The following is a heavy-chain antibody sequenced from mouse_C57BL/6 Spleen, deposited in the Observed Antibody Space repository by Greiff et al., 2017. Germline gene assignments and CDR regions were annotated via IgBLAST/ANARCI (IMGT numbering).Heavy chain of an antibody. CDR2: INYDGSST. V-gene: IGHV5-16*01. CDR1: GFTFSDYY. J-gene: IGHJ1*03. Sequence: DVQLVESEGGLVQPGSSMKLSCTASGFTFSDYYMAWVRQVPEKGLEWVANINYDGSSTYYLDSLKSRFIISRDNAKNILYLQMSSLKSEDTATYYCARDWGFRYFDVWGTGTTVTVAS. CDR3: ARDWGFRYFDV.